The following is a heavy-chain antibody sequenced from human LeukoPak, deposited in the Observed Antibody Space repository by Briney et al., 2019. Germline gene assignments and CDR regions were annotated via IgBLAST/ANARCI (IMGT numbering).Heavy chain of an antibody. V-gene: IGHV1-18*01. CDR2: ISAYNGNT. CDR3: ARSADSPPFYYYYGMDV. D-gene: IGHD5-18*01. CDR1: GYTFTSYG. J-gene: IGHJ6*02. Sequence: ASVKVSCKASGYTFTSYGISWVRQAPGQGLEWMGWISAYNGNTNYAQKLQGRVTMTTDTSTSTAYMEPRSLRSDDTAVYYCARSADSPPFYYYYGMDVWGQGTTVTVSS.